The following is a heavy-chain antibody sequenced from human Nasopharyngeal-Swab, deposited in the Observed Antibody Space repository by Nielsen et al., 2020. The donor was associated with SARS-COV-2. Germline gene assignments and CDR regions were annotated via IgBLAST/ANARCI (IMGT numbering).Heavy chain of an antibody. J-gene: IGHJ4*02. Sequence: GGSLRLSCAASGFTFSSYSMNWVRQAPGKGLEWVSYISSSSTIYYADSVKGRFTISRDNAKNSLYLQMNSLRDEDTAVYYCARGHAFSGSYYGRGVVDYWGQGTLVTVSS. V-gene: IGHV3-48*02. CDR2: ISSSSTI. CDR3: ARGHAFSGSYYGRGVVDY. D-gene: IGHD1-26*01. CDR1: GFTFSSYS.